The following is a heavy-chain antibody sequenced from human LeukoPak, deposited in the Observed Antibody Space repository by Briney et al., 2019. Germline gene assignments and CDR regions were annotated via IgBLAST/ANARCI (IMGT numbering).Heavy chain of an antibody. Sequence: ASVKVSCKASGYTFTGYYMHWVRQAPGQGLEWMGWINPNSGGTNYAQKFQGRVTLTRDTSISTAYMELSSLRSEDTAVYYCARGLLAAAANYHYYYYMDVWGKGTTVTVSS. CDR3: ARGLLAAAANYHYYYYMDV. V-gene: IGHV1-2*02. J-gene: IGHJ6*03. CDR2: INPNSGGT. CDR1: GYTFTGYY. D-gene: IGHD6-13*01.